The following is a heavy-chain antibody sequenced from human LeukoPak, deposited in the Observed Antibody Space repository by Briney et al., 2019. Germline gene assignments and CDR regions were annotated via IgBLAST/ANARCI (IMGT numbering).Heavy chain of an antibody. CDR1: GGSFSGYY. Sequence: SETLSLTCAVYGGSFSGYYWSWIRQPPGKGLEWIGEINHSGSTNYNPSLKSRVTISVDTSKNQFSLKLSSVTAADTAVYYCASTRLTYYYGSGSYIHRPSPMNYFDYWGQGTLVTVSS. D-gene: IGHD3-10*01. V-gene: IGHV4-34*01. J-gene: IGHJ4*02. CDR3: ASTRLTYYYGSGSYIHRPSPMNYFDY. CDR2: INHSGST.